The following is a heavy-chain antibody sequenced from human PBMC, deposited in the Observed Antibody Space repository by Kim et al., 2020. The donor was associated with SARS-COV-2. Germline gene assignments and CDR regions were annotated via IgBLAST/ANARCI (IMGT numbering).Heavy chain of an antibody. Sequence: GGSLRLSCVASGFTFSAYPMSWVRQAPGKGLEWVSVSYFVGSATYYADSVKGRFTVSRDESKNTLHLQMNSPRAEDTAVYYCAKRAVAGSDAFDIWGQGT. CDR2: SYFVGSAT. D-gene: IGHD2-15*01. CDR3: AKRAVAGSDAFDI. V-gene: IGHV3-23*03. CDR1: GFTFSAYP. J-gene: IGHJ3*02.